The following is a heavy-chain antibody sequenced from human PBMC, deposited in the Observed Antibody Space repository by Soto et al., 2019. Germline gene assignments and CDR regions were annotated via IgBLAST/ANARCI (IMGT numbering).Heavy chain of an antibody. CDR3: ARRVVVLTSDWFDP. Sequence: QVQLVQSGAEVKKPVASVKVSCKASGYTFVNYDISWVRQAPGQGLEWMGWISVYNGNTNYATKIQGRVTMTTDTPTSPAYMELRSLRSDDTAVYYCARRVVVLTSDWFDPWGQGTLVSVSS. D-gene: IGHD2-15*01. V-gene: IGHV1-18*01. CDR1: GYTFVNYD. J-gene: IGHJ5*02. CDR2: ISVYNGNT.